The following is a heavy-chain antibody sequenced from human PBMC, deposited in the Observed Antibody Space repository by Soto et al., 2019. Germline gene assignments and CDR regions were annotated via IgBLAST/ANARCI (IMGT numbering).Heavy chain of an antibody. CDR3: ARGPYIITMVRGAPVYFDY. CDR1: GCTCSSYA. CDR2: ISYDGSNK. Sequence: GGSLRLSCAASGCTCSSYAMHWVRQAPGKGLEWVAVISYDGSNKYYADSVKGRFTISRDNSKNTLYLQMNSLRAEDTAVYYCARGPYIITMVRGAPVYFDYWGQGTLVIGSS. J-gene: IGHJ4*02. D-gene: IGHD3-10*01. V-gene: IGHV3-30-3*01.